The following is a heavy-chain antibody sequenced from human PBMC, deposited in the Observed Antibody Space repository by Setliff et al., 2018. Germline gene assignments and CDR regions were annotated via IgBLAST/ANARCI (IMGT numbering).Heavy chain of an antibody. CDR3: ARVVPLGGTDR. CDR2: IYYTGNT. Sequence: PSATLSLTCTVSGGSICSSSYYWGWVRQPPGKGLEWIGTIYYTGNTYYNPSLKSRVTISVDTSKNQFSLNLSSVTAADTAIYYCARVVPLGGTDRWGQGTLVTVSS. CDR1: GGSICSSSYY. J-gene: IGHJ5*02. V-gene: IGHV4-39*07. D-gene: IGHD1-1*01.